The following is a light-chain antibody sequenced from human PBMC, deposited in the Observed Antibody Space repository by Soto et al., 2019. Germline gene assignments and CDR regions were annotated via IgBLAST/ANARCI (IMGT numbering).Light chain of an antibody. Sequence: QSVLTQPRSVSGSPGQSVTISCTGTGSDVGGYNYVSWYQQHPGKAPKLMIYDVSKRPSGVPDRFSGSKSGNTASLTISGLQAEDEADYDGCSYAGTYTYVFGTGPKATVL. J-gene: IGLJ1*01. V-gene: IGLV2-11*01. CDR1: GSDVGGYNY. CDR3: CSYAGTYTYV. CDR2: DVS.